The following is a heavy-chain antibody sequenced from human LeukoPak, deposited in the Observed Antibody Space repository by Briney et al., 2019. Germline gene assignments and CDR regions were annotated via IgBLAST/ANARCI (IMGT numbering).Heavy chain of an antibody. CDR3: ARLMDTAMVSPRGLWYYYYGMDV. Sequence: RGSLRLSCAASGFTVSSNYMSWVRQAPGKGLEWVSVIYSGGSTYYADSVKGRFTISRDNSKNTLYLQMNSLRAEDTAVYYCARLMDTAMVSPRGLWYYYYGMDVWGQGTTVTVSS. J-gene: IGHJ6*02. CDR2: IYSGGST. D-gene: IGHD5-18*01. CDR1: GFTVSSNY. V-gene: IGHV3-66*02.